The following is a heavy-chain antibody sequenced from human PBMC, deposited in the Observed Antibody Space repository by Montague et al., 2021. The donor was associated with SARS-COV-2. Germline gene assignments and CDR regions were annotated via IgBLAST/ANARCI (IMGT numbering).Heavy chain of an antibody. D-gene: IGHD6-19*01. CDR2: MNHRGGA. CDR1: GRPFSGYY. Sequence: SETLSLTCAVYGRPFSGYYWNWVRQSPGKGLEWIGEMNHRGGANYNPSLGSRVTMSGDTSKNQFFLKLNSVTAADAAVYYCARGQIVSTIRRARGWSGWFDGWGQGTTVTGSS. J-gene: IGHJ6*02. V-gene: IGHV4-34*01. CDR3: ARGQIVSTIRRARGWSGWFDG.